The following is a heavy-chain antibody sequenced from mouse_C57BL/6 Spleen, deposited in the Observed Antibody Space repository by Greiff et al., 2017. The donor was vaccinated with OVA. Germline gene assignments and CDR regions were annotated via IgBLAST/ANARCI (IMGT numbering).Heavy chain of an antibody. CDR1: GYTFTSYW. CDR3: ARGDYEGYYFDD. D-gene: IGHD2-4*01. Sequence: QVQLQQPGAELVRPGSSVKLSCTASGYTFTSYWMHWVKQRPIQGLEWIGNIDPSDSETHYTQKFQDKATLTVDKSSSTAYMPLSSLTSEDSAVYYCARGDYEGYYFDDWGKGTTLTVSS. J-gene: IGHJ2*01. V-gene: IGHV1-52*01. CDR2: IDPSDSET.